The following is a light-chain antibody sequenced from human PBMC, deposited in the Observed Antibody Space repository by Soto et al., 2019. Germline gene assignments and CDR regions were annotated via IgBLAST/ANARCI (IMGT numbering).Light chain of an antibody. CDR3: CSYAGSITFS. CDR1: SSDVGSYKL. V-gene: IGLV2-23*03. J-gene: IGLJ1*01. CDR2: EGS. Sequence: QSALTQPASVSGSPGQSITISCTGISSDVGSYKLVSWYQHHPGKAPKLMIYEGSKRPSGVSDRFSRSKSDNTASLTISGLQAEDEADYYCCSYAGSITFSFGTVTKVTVL.